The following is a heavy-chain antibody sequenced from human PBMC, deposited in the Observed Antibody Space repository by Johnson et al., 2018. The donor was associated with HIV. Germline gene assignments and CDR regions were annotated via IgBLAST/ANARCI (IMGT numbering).Heavy chain of an antibody. CDR2: ISNDGRNK. CDR1: GFTFSSYS. Sequence: VESGGGVVQPARSLRLSCAASGFTFSSYSMHWVRQAPGKGLEWVAGISNDGRNKYYADSVKGRFTISRDNSKNTLFLQMNSLRAEDTSVYYCAREGGGTVVLGDEGAFDIWGQGTMVTVS. CDR3: AREGGGTVVLGDEGAFDI. V-gene: IGHV3-30*04. D-gene: IGHD3-10*01. J-gene: IGHJ3*02.